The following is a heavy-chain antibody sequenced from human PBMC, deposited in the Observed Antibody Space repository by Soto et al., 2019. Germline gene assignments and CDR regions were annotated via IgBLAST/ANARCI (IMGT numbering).Heavy chain of an antibody. D-gene: IGHD3-10*01. V-gene: IGHV3-33*01. CDR2: IWNNGDNK. J-gene: IGHJ4*02. Sequence: QVNSVESVGGVVRPGTSLRLSCGASGFAFSDHGMHWVRQAPDRGLEWVGIIWNNGDNKFYGDSVKGRFTISGDNSKNTLYLHMTGLTTDETAIYFCAREAGVRGAIIDYLDSWGQGTLVTGS. CDR3: AREAGVRGAIIDYLDS. CDR1: GFAFSDHG.